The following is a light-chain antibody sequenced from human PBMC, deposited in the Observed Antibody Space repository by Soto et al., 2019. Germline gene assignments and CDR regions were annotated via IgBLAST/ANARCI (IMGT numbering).Light chain of an antibody. J-gene: IGKJ4*01. V-gene: IGKV3-15*01. CDR2: GAS. CDR1: QSVSSN. Sequence: EIVMTQSPATLCVSPGERATLSCRARQSVSSNLAWYQQKPGQAPRLLVYGASTRATGIPARFSGSGSGTQFTLTISSLRSEDFAVYYCQQHNNWPLTFGGGTKVDIK. CDR3: QQHNNWPLT.